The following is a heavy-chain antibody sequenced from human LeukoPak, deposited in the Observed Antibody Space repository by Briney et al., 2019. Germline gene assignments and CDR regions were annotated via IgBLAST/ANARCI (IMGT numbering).Heavy chain of an antibody. J-gene: IGHJ5*02. CDR2: ISAYNGNT. D-gene: IGHD3-3*01. Sequence: GASVKVSCKASGYTFTNYGISWVRQAPGQGLEWMGWISAYNGNTNYAQKLQGRVTMTTDTSTTTAYMELRSLRSDDTAVYYCARDGLRFLEWTTSWFDPWGQGTLVTVSS. V-gene: IGHV1-18*01. CDR3: ARDGLRFLEWTTSWFDP. CDR1: GYTFTNYG.